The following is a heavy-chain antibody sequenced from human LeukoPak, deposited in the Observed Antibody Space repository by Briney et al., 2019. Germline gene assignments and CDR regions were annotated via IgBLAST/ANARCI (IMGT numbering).Heavy chain of an antibody. Sequence: KPSETLSLTCAVYGGSFSGYYWSWIRQPPGKGLEWIGEINHSGSTNYNPSLKSRVTISVDTSKNQFSLKLSSVTAADTAVYYCARDYGDYGAYFDYWGQGTLVTVSS. CDR2: INHSGST. D-gene: IGHD4-17*01. V-gene: IGHV4-34*01. J-gene: IGHJ4*02. CDR1: GGSFSGYY. CDR3: ARDYGDYGAYFDY.